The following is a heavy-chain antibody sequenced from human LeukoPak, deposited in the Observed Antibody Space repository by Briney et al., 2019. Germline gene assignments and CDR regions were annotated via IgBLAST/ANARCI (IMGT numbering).Heavy chain of an antibody. Sequence: ASVKVPCKASGYMFTSYGINWVRQAPGQGLEWMGWISSYDGNTNYAQRLQGRVTMTTDSSTSTAYMELRSLRSDDTAVYYCARGHRYCTNGVCYDYWGQGTLVTVSS. CDR3: ARGHRYCTNGVCYDY. V-gene: IGHV1-18*01. D-gene: IGHD2-8*01. CDR2: ISSYDGNT. J-gene: IGHJ4*02. CDR1: GYMFTSYG.